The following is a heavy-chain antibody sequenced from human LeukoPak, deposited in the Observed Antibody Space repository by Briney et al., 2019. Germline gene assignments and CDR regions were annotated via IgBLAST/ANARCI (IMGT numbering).Heavy chain of an antibody. CDR3: ARDWTITMVRGVTTPNAFDI. D-gene: IGHD3-10*01. CDR2: INPNSGGT. Sequence: ASVKVSCKASGYTFTGYYMHWVRQAPGQGLEWMGWINPNSGGTNYAQKFQGRVTMTRDTSISTAYMELSRLRSDDTAVYYCARDWTITMVRGVTTPNAFDIWGQGTMVTVSS. CDR1: GYTFTGYY. J-gene: IGHJ3*02. V-gene: IGHV1-2*02.